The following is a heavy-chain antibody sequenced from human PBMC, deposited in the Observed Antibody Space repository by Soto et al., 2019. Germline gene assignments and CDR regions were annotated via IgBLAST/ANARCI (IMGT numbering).Heavy chain of an antibody. D-gene: IGHD2-15*01. Sequence: GGSLRLSCAASGFTFSSYGMHWVRQAPGKGLEWVAVISYDGSNKYYADSVKGRSTISRDNSKNTLYLQMNSLRAEDTAVYYCAKDIVVVVAAESPYFDYWGQGTLVTVSS. J-gene: IGHJ4*02. CDR1: GFTFSSYG. V-gene: IGHV3-30*18. CDR3: AKDIVVVVAAESPYFDY. CDR2: ISYDGSNK.